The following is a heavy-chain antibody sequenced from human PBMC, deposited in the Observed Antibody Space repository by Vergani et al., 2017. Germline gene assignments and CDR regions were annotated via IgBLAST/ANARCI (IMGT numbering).Heavy chain of an antibody. J-gene: IGHJ6*03. CDR1: GGSISSYY. CDR3: ARRTKVAGTYYYYMDV. CDR2: IYYSGST. Sequence: QVQLQESGPGLVKPSETLSLTCTVSGGSISSYYWSWIRQPPGKGLEWIGYIYYSGSTNYNPSLKSRVTISVDTSKNQFSLKLSSVTAADTAVYYCARRTKVAGTYYYYMDVWGKGTTVTFSS. V-gene: IGHV4-59*01. D-gene: IGHD6-19*01.